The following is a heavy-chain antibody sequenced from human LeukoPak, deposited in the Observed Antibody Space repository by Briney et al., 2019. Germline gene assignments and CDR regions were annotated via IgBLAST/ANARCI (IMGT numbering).Heavy chain of an antibody. Sequence: ASVKVSCKASGYTFTGYYMHWVRQAPGQGLEWMGVINPGSGNTNYAQKFQDRVTMTRDTSTGTVYMELSSLRSEDTAVYFCARVTGGANFDHWGQGTLVTVSS. J-gene: IGHJ4*02. D-gene: IGHD1-14*01. CDR1: GYTFTGYY. V-gene: IGHV1-46*01. CDR2: INPGSGNT. CDR3: ARVTGGANFDH.